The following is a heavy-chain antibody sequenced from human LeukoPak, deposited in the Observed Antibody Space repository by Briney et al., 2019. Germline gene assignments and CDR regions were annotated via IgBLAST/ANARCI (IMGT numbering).Heavy chain of an antibody. CDR3: ARDGGYRGYDADC. J-gene: IGHJ4*02. D-gene: IGHD5-12*01. Sequence: GGSLRLSCAASGFTFSTYSMKWVRQAPGKGLEWVSYISDSGAMYYADSVRGRFTISRENAQNSLFLQMNSLRAEDTAVHYCARDGGYRGYDADCWGQGTLVTVSS. CDR2: ISDSGAM. CDR1: GFTFSTYS. V-gene: IGHV3-48*01.